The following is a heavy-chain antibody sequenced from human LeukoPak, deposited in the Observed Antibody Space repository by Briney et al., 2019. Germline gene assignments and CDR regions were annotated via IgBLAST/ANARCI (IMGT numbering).Heavy chain of an antibody. CDR2: IYSGGST. CDR1: GFTFSSYA. D-gene: IGHD6-13*01. Sequence: GGSLRLSCATSGFTFSSYAMKWVRQAPGKGLEWVSVIYSGGSTYHADSVKGRFTISRDNSKNTVYLQMNSLRAEDTAVYYCARGPDSSNWYEPVDYWGQGTLVTVSS. V-gene: IGHV3-66*01. CDR3: ARGPDSSNWYEPVDY. J-gene: IGHJ4*02.